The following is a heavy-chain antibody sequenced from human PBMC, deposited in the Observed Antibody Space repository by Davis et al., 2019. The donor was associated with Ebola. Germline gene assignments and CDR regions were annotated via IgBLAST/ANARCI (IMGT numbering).Heavy chain of an antibody. Sequence: SETLSLTCTVSGGSIRSSSFYWGWIRQPPGKGLEWIGRIHYSGSTYYNPSLKSRVTISVDTSKNQFSLKLRSVTAADTAVYYCARQGWSGYSLRHWLDPWGRGTLVTVSS. CDR1: GGSIRSSSFY. CDR2: IHYSGST. D-gene: IGHD3-3*01. J-gene: IGHJ5*02. V-gene: IGHV4-39*01. CDR3: ARQGWSGYSLRHWLDP.